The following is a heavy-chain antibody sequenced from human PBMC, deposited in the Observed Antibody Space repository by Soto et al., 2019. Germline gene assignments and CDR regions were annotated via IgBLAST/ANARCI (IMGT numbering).Heavy chain of an antibody. J-gene: IGHJ6*02. Sequence: EVQLVESGGGLVQPGGSLRLSCAASGFIFSGSAVHWXRXXXXKGLEWLGRSKDKASXYAXGYXASVRGRFTISRDDSXXXXXXXXXXXXXXXXXXXXXXXXXXXXANYGVDVWGQGTTVTVSS. CDR2: SKDKASXYAX. CDR1: GFIFSGSA. V-gene: IGHV3-73*02. CDR3: XXXXXXXANYGVDV.